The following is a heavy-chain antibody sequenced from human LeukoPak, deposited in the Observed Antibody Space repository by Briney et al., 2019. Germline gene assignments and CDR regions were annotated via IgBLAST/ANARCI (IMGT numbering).Heavy chain of an antibody. V-gene: IGHV3-21*01. CDR3: ARDSGTSYSSGWYDY. CDR1: GFTFSSYS. CDR2: ISSSSGYI. J-gene: IGHJ4*02. D-gene: IGHD6-19*01. Sequence: GGSLRLSCAASGFTFSSYSMNWVRQAPGKGLEWVSSISSSSGYIYYADSVKGRFTIPRDNAKNSLYLQMNSLRAEDTAVYYCARDSGTSYSSGWYDYWGQGTLVTVSS.